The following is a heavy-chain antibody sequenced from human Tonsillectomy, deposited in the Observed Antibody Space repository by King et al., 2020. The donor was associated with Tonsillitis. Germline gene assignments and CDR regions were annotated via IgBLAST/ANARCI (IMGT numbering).Heavy chain of an antibody. V-gene: IGHV1-69*09. J-gene: IGHJ3*02. D-gene: IGHD6-19*01. Sequence: QLVQSGAEVKKPGSSVKVSCKASGGTFSSFAISWVRQAPGQGLEWMGRIIPILCIANYAQKFQGRVTITADKSTSTAYMELSSLRSDDTAVYFCARGGFGVAGSAAFDIWGQGTMVTVSS. CDR1: GGTFSSFA. CDR3: ARGGFGVAGSAAFDI. CDR2: IIPILCIA.